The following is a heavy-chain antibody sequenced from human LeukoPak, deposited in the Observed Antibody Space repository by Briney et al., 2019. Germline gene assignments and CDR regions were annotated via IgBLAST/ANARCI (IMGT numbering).Heavy chain of an antibody. CDR1: GYTFSSYW. CDR3: AETHGVP. CDR2: IKEDAAES. J-gene: IGHJ4*02. D-gene: IGHD2-8*01. Sequence: PGGSLRLSCAASGYTFSSYWMTWIRQAPGKGLEWVAHIKEDAAESRSVDSVKGRFTISRDNTKNSLFLQLSSLRSEDTAVYYCAETHGVPWGQGTLVTVSS. V-gene: IGHV3-7*03.